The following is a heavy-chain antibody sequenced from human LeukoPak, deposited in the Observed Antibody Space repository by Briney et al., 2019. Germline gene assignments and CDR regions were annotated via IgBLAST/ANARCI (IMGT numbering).Heavy chain of an antibody. CDR3: ARLPVPAAPNWFDP. CDR2: ISSSGSTI. D-gene: IGHD2-2*01. CDR1: GFTFSDYY. Sequence: GGSLRLSCAASGFTFSDYYMSWIRQAPGKGLEWVSYISSSGSTIYYADSVKGRFTISRDNAKNSLYLQMNSLRAEDTAVYYCARLPVPAAPNWFDPWGQGTLVTVSS. J-gene: IGHJ5*02. V-gene: IGHV3-11*01.